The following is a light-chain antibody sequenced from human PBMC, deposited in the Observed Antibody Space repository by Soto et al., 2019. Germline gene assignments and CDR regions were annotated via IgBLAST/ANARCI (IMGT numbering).Light chain of an antibody. CDR3: SSYTSSSTYVV. Sequence: QSVLTQPASVSGSPGQSITISCTGTSSDVGGYNYVSWYQQHPGKAPKLMIYEVSNRPSGVSNRFSGSKSGNTASLTISVLQAEDEADYYCSSYTSSSTYVVFGGGTKLTVL. V-gene: IGLV2-14*01. J-gene: IGLJ2*01. CDR1: SSDVGGYNY. CDR2: EVS.